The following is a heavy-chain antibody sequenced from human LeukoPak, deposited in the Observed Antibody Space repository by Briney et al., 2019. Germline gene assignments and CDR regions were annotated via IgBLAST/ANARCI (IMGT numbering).Heavy chain of an antibody. J-gene: IGHJ4*02. D-gene: IGHD6-19*01. CDR1: GGSISSYY. CDR2: IYYSGST. V-gene: IGHV4-59*01. Sequence: SETLSLTCAVSGGSISSYYWSWIRQPPGKGLEWIGYIYYSGSTNYNPSLKSRVTISVDTSKNQFSLKLSSVTAADTAVYYCATPLGTSGWYYFDYWGQGTLVTVFS. CDR3: ATPLGTSGWYYFDY.